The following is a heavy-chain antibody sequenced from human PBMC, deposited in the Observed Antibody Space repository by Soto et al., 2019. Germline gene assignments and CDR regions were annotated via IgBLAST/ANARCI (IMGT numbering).Heavy chain of an antibody. CDR3: ARDPDSGYDYSCFDY. CDR2: INSDGSST. D-gene: IGHD5-12*01. Sequence: EVQLVESGGGLVQPGGSLRLSCAASGFTFSSYWMHWVRQAPGKGLVWVSRINSDGSSTSYADSVKGRFTISRDNAKNTLYLQMNSLRAEDTAVYYCARDPDSGYDYSCFDYWGQGTLVTVSS. J-gene: IGHJ4*02. V-gene: IGHV3-74*01. CDR1: GFTFSSYW.